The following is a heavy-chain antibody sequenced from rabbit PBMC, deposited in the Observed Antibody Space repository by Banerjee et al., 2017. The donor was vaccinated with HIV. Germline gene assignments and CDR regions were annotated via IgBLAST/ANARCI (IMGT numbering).Heavy chain of an antibody. D-gene: IGHD4-2*01. CDR1: GFDLSSYYY. Sequence: QEQLVESGGDLVKPEGSLTLTCKASGFDLSSYYYMCWVRQAPGKGLELITCILASSGSAYYASWAKGRFTISRTSSTTVTLQMTSLTAADTATYFCARNGAGSNFAFNLWGQGTLVTVS. CDR3: ARNGAGSNFAFNL. J-gene: IGHJ4*01. CDR2: ILASSGSA. V-gene: IGHV1S45*01.